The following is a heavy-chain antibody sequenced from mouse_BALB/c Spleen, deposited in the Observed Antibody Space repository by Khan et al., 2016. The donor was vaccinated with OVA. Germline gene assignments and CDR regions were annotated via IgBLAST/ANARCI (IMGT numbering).Heavy chain of an antibody. CDR1: GYSITSEYI. CDR3: ARNDYYDYDPFPY. D-gene: IGHD2-4*01. V-gene: IGHV3-2*02. J-gene: IGHJ3*01. CDR2: ISDSGYT. Sequence: EVQLQESGPGLVKPSQSLSLTCTVTGYSITSEYIWNWIRQFPENKLELVGLISDSGYTRYNPSLKSRISITRDNSKNQFFLQLNPLTSEDTATSYFARNDYYDYDPFPYWGQGTLVTVSA.